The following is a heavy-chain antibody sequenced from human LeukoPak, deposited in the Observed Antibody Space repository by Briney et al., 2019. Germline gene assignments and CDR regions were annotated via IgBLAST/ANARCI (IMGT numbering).Heavy chain of an antibody. CDR2: INSDGSST. CDR1: GFTFSSYW. CDR3: TRSLRLGELSSP. V-gene: IGHV3-74*01. Sequence: PGGSLRLSCAASGFTFSSYWMHWVRQAPGKGLVWVSRINSDGSSTSYADSVKGRFTISRDNAKNTLYLQMNSLKTEDTAVYYYTRSLRLGELSSPWGQGTLVTVSS. J-gene: IGHJ5*02. D-gene: IGHD3-16*02.